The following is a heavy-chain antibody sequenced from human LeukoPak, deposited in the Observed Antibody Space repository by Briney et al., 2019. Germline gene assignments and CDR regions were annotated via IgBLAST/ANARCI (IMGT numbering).Heavy chain of an antibody. J-gene: IGHJ4*02. V-gene: IGHV3-23*01. CDR3: AKTTMYSSSWYPLGY. Sequence: GGSLRLSCAASGFTFSSYAMSWVRQAPGKGLEWVSAISGSGGSTYYADSVKGRFTISRDNSKNTLYLQMNSLRAEDTAVYYCAKTTMYSSSWYPLGYWGQGTLVTVSS. CDR2: ISGSGGST. CDR1: GFTFSSYA. D-gene: IGHD6-13*01.